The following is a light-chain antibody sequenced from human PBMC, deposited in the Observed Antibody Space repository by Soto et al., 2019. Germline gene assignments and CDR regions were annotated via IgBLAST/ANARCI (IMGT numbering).Light chain of an antibody. CDR1: QSVSSY. CDR3: QQRSKLT. Sequence: EIVLTRSPATLSLSPGERATLSCRASQSVSSYLAWYQQKPGQAPRLLIYDASNRATGIPARFSGSGSGTDFTLTISSLEPEDFAVYYCQQRSKLTFGGGTKVEIK. J-gene: IGKJ4*01. CDR2: DAS. V-gene: IGKV3-11*01.